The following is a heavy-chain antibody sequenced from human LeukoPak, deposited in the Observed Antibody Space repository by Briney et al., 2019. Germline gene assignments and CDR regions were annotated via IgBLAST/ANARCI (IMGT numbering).Heavy chain of an antibody. CDR2: IKSKTDGGTT. J-gene: IGHJ6*03. V-gene: IGHV3-15*01. D-gene: IGHD6-19*01. CDR1: GFTFSNAW. Sequence: GGSLRLSCAASGFTFSNAWMSWVRQAPGKGLEWVGRIKSKTDGGTTDYAAPVKGRFTTSRDDSKNTLYLQMNSLKTEDTAVYYCTTSNEGSGWYVPSYYYYYYMDVWGKGTTVTVSS. CDR3: TTSNEGSGWYVPSYYYYYYMDV.